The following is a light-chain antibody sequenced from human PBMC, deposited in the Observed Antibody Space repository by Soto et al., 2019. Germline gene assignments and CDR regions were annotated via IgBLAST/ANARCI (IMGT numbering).Light chain of an antibody. CDR3: QQSYSTPRT. J-gene: IGKJ1*01. Sequence: IQLTQSPSSLSASVGDRVTITCRASQSISSYLNWYQQKPGKAPKLLLYATSSMQRGVPSRFSGSGSGTDLTLTISSLQPEDFATYYCQQSYSTPRTFGQGTKVAI. CDR1: QSISSY. CDR2: ATS. V-gene: IGKV1-39*01.